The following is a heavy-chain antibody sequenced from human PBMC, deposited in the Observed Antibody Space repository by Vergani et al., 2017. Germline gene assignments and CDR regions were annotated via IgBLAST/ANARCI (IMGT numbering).Heavy chain of an antibody. Sequence: QVQLQQSGPGLVKPSQTLSLTCAISGDSVSSNSAAWNWIRQSPSRGLEWLGRTYYRSKWYNDYAVSVKSRITINPDTSKNQFSLQLNSVTPEDTAVYYXPSLYSSGWYRDYYYYYGMDVWGQGTTVTVSS. CDR2: TYYRSKWYN. V-gene: IGHV6-1*01. CDR1: GDSVSSNSAA. D-gene: IGHD6-19*01. J-gene: IGHJ6*02. CDR3: PSLYSSGWYRDYYYYYGMDV.